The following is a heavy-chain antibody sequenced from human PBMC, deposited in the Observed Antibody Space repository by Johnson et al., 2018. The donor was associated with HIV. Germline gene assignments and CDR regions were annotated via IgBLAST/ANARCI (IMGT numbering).Heavy chain of an antibody. J-gene: IGHJ3*01. Sequence: VQLVEFGGGVVQPGRSLRLSCVAYGFTFSDYAMHWVRQAPGKGLEWLAYIPYDGNSQNYADSVKGRFTISRDNSRSSVYLHMINLRADDTALYYCAREISRYYYDYAAFDLWGQGTTVTVSS. V-gene: IGHV3-33*01. CDR1: GFTFSDYA. CDR3: AREISRYYYDYAAFDL. D-gene: IGHD3-22*01. CDR2: IPYDGNSQ.